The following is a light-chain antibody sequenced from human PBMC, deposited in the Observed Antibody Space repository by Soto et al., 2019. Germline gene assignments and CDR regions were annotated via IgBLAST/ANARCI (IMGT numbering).Light chain of an antibody. J-gene: IGKJ1*01. CDR3: QQYDNWPRT. Sequence: EIVMTQSPATLSVSPGERATLSCRASQSFDSYLAWYQQKPGQAPRLLIYGASTRATGIPSRFSGSGSGTEFTLTISSLQSEDFAVYYCQQYDNWPRTFGQGTKVDIK. CDR2: GAS. V-gene: IGKV3-15*01. CDR1: QSFDSY.